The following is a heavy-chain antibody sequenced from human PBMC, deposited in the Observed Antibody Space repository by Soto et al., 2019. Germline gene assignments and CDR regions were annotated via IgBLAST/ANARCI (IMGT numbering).Heavy chain of an antibody. V-gene: IGHV4-39*01. CDR2: IFYSGNT. Sequence: SETLSLTCTVSGGSISSSIYYWGRIRQPPGKGLEWIGSIFYSGNTYYNPSLKSRVTISVDTSKNQFSLKLSSVTATDTAVFYCARLFDGMDVWGRGTAVTVSS. CDR1: GGSISSSIYY. J-gene: IGHJ6*02. CDR3: ARLFDGMDV.